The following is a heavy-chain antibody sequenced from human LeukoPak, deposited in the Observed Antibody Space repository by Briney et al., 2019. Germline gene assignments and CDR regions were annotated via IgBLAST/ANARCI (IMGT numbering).Heavy chain of an antibody. V-gene: IGHV3-53*01. CDR3: ARDRPADFWSGYYTGLPYYFDY. CDR1: GFTVSSNY. CDR2: IYSGGST. D-gene: IGHD3-3*01. J-gene: IGHJ4*02. Sequence: GGSLRLSCAASGFTVSSNYMSWVRQAPGKGLEWVSVIYSGGSTYYADSVKGRFTISRDNSKNTLYLQMNSLRAEDTAVYYCARDRPADFWSGYYTGLPYYFDYWGQGTLVTVSS.